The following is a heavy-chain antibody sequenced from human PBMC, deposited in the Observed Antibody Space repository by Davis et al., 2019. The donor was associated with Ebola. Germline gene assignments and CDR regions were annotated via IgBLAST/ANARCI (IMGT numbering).Heavy chain of an antibody. D-gene: IGHD1-1*01. J-gene: IGHJ4*02. CDR3: ARLGSSNWNDY. Sequence: ASVKVSCKASGYTFTSYDINWVRQAPGQGLEWMGWINPNSGGTNYAQKFQGWVTMTRDTSISTAYMELSRLRSDDTAVYYCARLGSSNWNDYWGQGTLVTVSS. V-gene: IGHV1-2*04. CDR1: GYTFTSYD. CDR2: INPNSGGT.